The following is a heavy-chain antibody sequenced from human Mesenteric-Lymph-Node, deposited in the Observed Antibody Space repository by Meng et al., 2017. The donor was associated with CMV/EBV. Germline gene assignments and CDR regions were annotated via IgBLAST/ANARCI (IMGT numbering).Heavy chain of an antibody. Sequence: GESLKISCAASGFTFSSYAMHWVRQAPGKGLEWVANIKQDGSEKYYVDSVKGRFTISRDNAKNSLYLQMNSLRAEDTAVYYCARGGSDCDYWGQGTLVTVSS. CDR1: GFTFSSYA. D-gene: IGHD3-10*01. V-gene: IGHV3-7*04. CDR3: ARGGSDCDY. CDR2: IKQDGSEK. J-gene: IGHJ4*02.